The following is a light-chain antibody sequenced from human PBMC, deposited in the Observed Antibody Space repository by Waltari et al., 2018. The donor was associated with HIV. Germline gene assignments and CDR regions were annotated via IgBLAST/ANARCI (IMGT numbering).Light chain of an antibody. J-gene: IGLJ1*01. Sequence: QSALTQPASVSGSPGQSITISCPGTSSNVGSDALVPWYQQHPGEAPKLIIYEVTKRPSGVSNRFSGSKSGNTASLTISGLQAEDEADYYCCSCPRSGIRYVFGTGTKVTVL. CDR3: CSCPRSGIRYV. V-gene: IGLV2-23*02. CDR1: SSNVGSDAL. CDR2: EVT.